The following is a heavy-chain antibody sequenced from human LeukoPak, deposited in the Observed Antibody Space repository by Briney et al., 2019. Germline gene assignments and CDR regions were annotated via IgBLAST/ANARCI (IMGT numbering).Heavy chain of an antibody. V-gene: IGHV3-74*01. CDR2: IIGDGSGA. CDR1: GFTFSSYW. D-gene: IGHD2-8*01. Sequence: GGSLRLSCAASGFTFSSYWMHWVRQGPGKGLVWVSRIIGDGSGATYADSVKGRFTISRDNAKNTLYLQMNSLRAEDTAVYYCARDRCTNGVCYSDYWGQGTLVTVSS. CDR3: ARDRCTNGVCYSDY. J-gene: IGHJ4*02.